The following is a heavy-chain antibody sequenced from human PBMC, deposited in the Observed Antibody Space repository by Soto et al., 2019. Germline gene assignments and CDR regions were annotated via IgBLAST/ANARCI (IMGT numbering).Heavy chain of an antibody. CDR3: ATALGCRSTSCTLDY. V-gene: IGHV1-69*01. J-gene: IGHJ4*02. CDR2: IIPVSGAA. CDR1: GGTFGSSA. Sequence: QVQLVQSGAEVKKPGSSVKVSCKASGGTFGSSAFSWVRQAPGQGLAWMGGIIPVSGAAHYAQKFQGRVTITADESTSTAYMELSSLSSQDTAVYYCATALGCRSTSCTLDYWGQGTRVIVSS. D-gene: IGHD2-2*01.